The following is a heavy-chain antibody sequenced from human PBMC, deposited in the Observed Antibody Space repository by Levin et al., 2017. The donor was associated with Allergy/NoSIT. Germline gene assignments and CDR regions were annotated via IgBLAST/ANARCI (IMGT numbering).Heavy chain of an antibody. V-gene: IGHV4-39*07. CDR1: GDSIRSSNYY. D-gene: IGHD2-15*01. CDR3: ARELGRSGYFDY. J-gene: IGHJ4*02. Sequence: SPTLSLPCPVSGDSIRSSNYYWGWIRQPPGKGLEWIGCIYYSGIADYSPSLKSRFTFSVDTSKNQFSLKLTSVTAADTAVYYCARELGRSGYFDYWGQGTLATVSS. CDR2: IYYSGIA.